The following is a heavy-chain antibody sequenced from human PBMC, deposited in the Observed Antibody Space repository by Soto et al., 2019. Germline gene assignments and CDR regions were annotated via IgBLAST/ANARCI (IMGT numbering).Heavy chain of an antibody. CDR1: GGTFSSYA. D-gene: IGHD6-13*01. Sequence: SVKVSCKASGGTFSSYAISWVRQAPGQGLEWMGGIIPIFGTANYAQKFQGRVTITADESTSTAYMELSSLRSEDTAVYYCARDQIAAAGGYYYGMDVWGQGTTVTVCS. CDR2: IIPIFGTA. CDR3: ARDQIAAAGGYYYGMDV. V-gene: IGHV1-69*13. J-gene: IGHJ6*02.